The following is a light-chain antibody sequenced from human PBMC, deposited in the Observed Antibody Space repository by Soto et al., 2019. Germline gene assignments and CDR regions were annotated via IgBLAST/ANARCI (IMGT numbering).Light chain of an antibody. V-gene: IGKV3-11*01. CDR1: QSVGSY. CDR3: QQSYSAPLT. CDR2: DAS. J-gene: IGKJ4*01. Sequence: EIVLTQSPATLSLSPGERATLSCRASQSVGSYLAWYQQKPGQAPRLLIYDASHRATGIPARFSGSGSGTDFTLIITSLQPEDFATYFCQQSYSAPLTFGGGTKVEIK.